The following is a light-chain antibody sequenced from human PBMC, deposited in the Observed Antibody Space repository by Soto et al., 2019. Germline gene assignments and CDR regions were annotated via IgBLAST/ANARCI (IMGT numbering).Light chain of an antibody. CDR3: QQRSNWPIT. CDR1: QSVTKY. Sequence: EIVLTQSPATLSLSPGESATLSCRASQSVTKYLVWYQQKPGQAPRLLISDASYRATGIPARFSGSGSGTDFTLTISSLETEDFALYYCQQRSNWPITFGQVTRLEIK. J-gene: IGKJ5*01. V-gene: IGKV3-11*01. CDR2: DAS.